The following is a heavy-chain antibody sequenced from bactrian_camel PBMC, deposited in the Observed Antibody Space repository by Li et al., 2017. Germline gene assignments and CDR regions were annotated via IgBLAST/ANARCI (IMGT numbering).Heavy chain of an antibody. J-gene: IGHJ5*01. CDR3: AADSSVLRLWVGKSPTY. CDR1: GYPYTSIC. D-gene: IGHD3*01. V-gene: IGHV3S40*01. Sequence: VQLVESGGGSVQAGGSLRLSCAASGYPYTSICMGYFRQAPGKEREGVAALYTAGDSTFYVDSVKGRFTISKDDANDTVYLQMNDLKPEDTAMYYRAADSSVLRLWVGKSPTYWGQ. CDR2: LYTAGDST.